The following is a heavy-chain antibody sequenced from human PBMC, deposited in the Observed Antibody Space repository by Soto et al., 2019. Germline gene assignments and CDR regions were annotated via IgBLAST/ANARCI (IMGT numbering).Heavy chain of an antibody. CDR3: AKVGGDTGYYYYYMDV. V-gene: IGHV3-23*01. J-gene: IGHJ6*03. CDR2: ISGSGGST. Sequence: EVQLLESGGGLVQPGGSLRLSCAASGFTFSSYATNWVRQAPGKGLEWVSGISGSGGSTSYADSVKGRFTISRDSSKNTLSLQMNSLRAEDTAVYYCAKVGGDTGYYYYYMDVWGKGTTVTVSS. D-gene: IGHD4-17*01. CDR1: GFTFSSYA.